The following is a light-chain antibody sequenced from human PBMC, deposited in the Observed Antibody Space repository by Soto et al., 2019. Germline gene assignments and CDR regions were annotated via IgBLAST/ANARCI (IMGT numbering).Light chain of an antibody. CDR2: AAS. CDR3: LQRKSYPQT. Sequence: DIQMTQSPSSLSASVGDRVTITCRASQGIRDALGWYQQKPGKAPKRLIYAASSLQSGVPSRFSGSGSGTEFSLTFSSLQPEDFATYYCLQRKSYPQTFGQGTKVDIK. J-gene: IGKJ1*01. V-gene: IGKV1-17*01. CDR1: QGIRDA.